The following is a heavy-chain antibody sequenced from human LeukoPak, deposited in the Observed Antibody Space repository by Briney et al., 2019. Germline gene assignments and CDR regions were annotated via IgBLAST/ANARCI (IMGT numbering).Heavy chain of an antibody. V-gene: IGHV3-23*01. CDR1: GFTFSKAW. CDR2: LTGNGRTT. D-gene: IGHD5-12*01. J-gene: IGHJ6*03. CDR3: AKVYGGYISHYYMDV. Sequence: GGSLRLSCAASGFTFSKAWMTWVRQAPGKGLEWVSGLTGNGRTTYYADSVKGRFTISRDNSNNTLYLQINSLRAEDTAVYYCAKVYGGYISHYYMDVWGKGTTVTVSS.